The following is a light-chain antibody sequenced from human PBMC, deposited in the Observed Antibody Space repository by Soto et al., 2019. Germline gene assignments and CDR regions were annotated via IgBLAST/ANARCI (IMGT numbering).Light chain of an antibody. Sequence: EIVLTQSPGPLSLSPGERATLSCRASQSITNNYLAWYQQKPGQAPRLLIYGASSRATGIPDRFSGSGSGTDFALTISRLEPEDFAVYYCQQYGSSPRTFGQGTKVDI. CDR1: QSITNNY. V-gene: IGKV3-20*01. J-gene: IGKJ1*01. CDR3: QQYGSSPRT. CDR2: GAS.